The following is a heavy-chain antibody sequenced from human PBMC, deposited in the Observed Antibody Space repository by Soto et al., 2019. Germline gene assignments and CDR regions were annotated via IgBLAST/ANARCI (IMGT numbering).Heavy chain of an antibody. J-gene: IGHJ4*02. V-gene: IGHV4-34*01. CDR1: GGSFSGYY. CDR3: ATRGGSSNPPY. D-gene: IGHD6-6*01. CDR2: INHRGST. Sequence: SETLSLTCAVYGGSFSGYYWSWIRQPPGKGLEWIGEINHRGSTNYNTSLKSRVTISVDTPKNQFSLKLSSVTAADTAVYYCATRGGSSNPPYWGQGTLVTVSS.